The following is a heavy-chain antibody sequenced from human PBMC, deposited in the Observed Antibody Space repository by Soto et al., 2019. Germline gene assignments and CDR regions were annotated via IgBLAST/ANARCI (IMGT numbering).Heavy chain of an antibody. CDR2: ILPIFGTA. CDR3: AREYSECCPTHNHCSY. CDR1: GGTFSSYA. J-gene: IGHJ4*02. V-gene: IGHV1-69*06. D-gene: IGHD5-18*01. Sequence: ASVKVSCKASGGTFSSYAISWVRQAPGPGLEWMGGILPIFGTANYAQKFQGRVTITADKSTSTAYMELSSLRSGDTAVYDRAREYSECCPTHNHCSYRGQRTRGTVAS.